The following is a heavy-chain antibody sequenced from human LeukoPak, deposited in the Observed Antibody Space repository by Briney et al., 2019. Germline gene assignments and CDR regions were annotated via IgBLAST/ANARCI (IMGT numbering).Heavy chain of an antibody. Sequence: SETLSLTCSVSGQSSTTYRWSWIRQSAAKGLEWMGRIDEDGSTTYSPSLRSRVTVSADTSKNQVSLKLKFVTAADTAVYFCARGYRSTTHCHFDSWGRGTLVTVSS. D-gene: IGHD2-2*01. J-gene: IGHJ5*01. V-gene: IGHV4-4*07. CDR1: GQSSTTYR. CDR2: IDEDGST. CDR3: ARGYRSTTHCHFDS.